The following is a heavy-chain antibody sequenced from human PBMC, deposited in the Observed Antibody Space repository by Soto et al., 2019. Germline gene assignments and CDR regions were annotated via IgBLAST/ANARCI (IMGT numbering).Heavy chain of an antibody. CDR2: INHSGST. D-gene: IGHD6-13*01. CDR3: ARDSSSWDYGMDV. Sequence: SSETLSLTCAVYGGSFSGYYWSWIRQPPGKGLEWIGEINHSGSTNYNPSLKSRVTISVDTSKNQFSLKLSSVTAADTAVYYCARDSSSWDYGMDVWGQGTTVTV. V-gene: IGHV4-34*01. CDR1: GGSFSGYY. J-gene: IGHJ6*02.